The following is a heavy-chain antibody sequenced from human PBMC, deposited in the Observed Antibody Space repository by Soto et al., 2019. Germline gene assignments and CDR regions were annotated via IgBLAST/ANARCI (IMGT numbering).Heavy chain of an antibody. J-gene: IGHJ5*01. D-gene: IGHD2-15*01. CDR3: VSDGAGGYGLGWFDP. CDR2: IYHSGST. CDR1: GDSISRGGYY. Sequence: QVQLQESGPGLVKPSQTLSLTCTVSGDSISRGGYYYNGIRQLPGKGLESSGYIYHSGSTNYNRSLKSRVTISVDASKNQLSLSLRSVIAADTAVYYCVSDGAGGYGLGWFDPWGQGHLVNVSS. V-gene: IGHV4-31*03.